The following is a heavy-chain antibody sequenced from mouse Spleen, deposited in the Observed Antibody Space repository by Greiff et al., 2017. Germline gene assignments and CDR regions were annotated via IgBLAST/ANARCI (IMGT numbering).Heavy chain of an antibody. J-gene: IGHJ1*01. V-gene: IGHV5-9-3*01. CDR3: ARHGITTARKYFDV. CDR2: ISSGGSYT. D-gene: IGHD1-2*01. CDR1: GFTFSSYA. Sequence: EVQLVESGGGLVKPGGSLKLSCAASGFTFSSYAMSWVRQTPEKRLEWVATISSGGSYTYYPDSVKGRFTISRDNAKNTLYLQMSSLRSEDTAMYYCARHGITTARKYFDVWGAGTTVTVSS.